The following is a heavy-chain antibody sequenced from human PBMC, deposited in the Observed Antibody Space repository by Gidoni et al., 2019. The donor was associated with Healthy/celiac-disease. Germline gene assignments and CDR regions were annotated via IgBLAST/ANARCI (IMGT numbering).Heavy chain of an antibody. J-gene: IGHJ4*02. CDR2: ISYDGSNK. V-gene: IGHV3-30*18. Sequence: QVQLVESGGGVVQPGRSLRLPCAASGFTFSSYGMHWVRQAPGKGLEWVAVISYDGSNKYYADSVKGRFTISRDNSKNTLYLQMNSLRAEDTAVYYCAKSEVDYWGQGTLVTVSS. CDR3: AKSEVDY. CDR1: GFTFSSYG.